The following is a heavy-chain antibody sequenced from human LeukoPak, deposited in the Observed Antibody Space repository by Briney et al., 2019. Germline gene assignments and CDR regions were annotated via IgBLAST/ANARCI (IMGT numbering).Heavy chain of an antibody. CDR3: ARDIITMVREGPYYFDY. Sequence: VASVKVSCKASGYTFTSYGISWVRQAPGQGLEWMGWISAYNGNTNYAQKLQGRVTMTTDTSTSTAYMELRSLRSDDTAVYYCARDIITMVREGPYYFDYWGQGTLVTVSS. D-gene: IGHD3-10*01. V-gene: IGHV1-18*01. CDR2: ISAYNGNT. CDR1: GYTFTSYG. J-gene: IGHJ4*02.